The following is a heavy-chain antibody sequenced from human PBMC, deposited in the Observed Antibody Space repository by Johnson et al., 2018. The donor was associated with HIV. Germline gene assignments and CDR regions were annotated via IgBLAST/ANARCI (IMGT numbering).Heavy chain of an antibody. CDR1: GFTFSSYG. CDR2: ISYDGSNK. CDR3: AKDDQNYYGSGSYYDAFDI. Sequence: QVQLVESGGGVVQPGRSLRLSCAASGFTFSSYGMHWVRQAPGKGLEWVAVISYDGSNKYYADSVKGRFTISRDNSKNTLYLQMNSRRAEDTAVYYCAKDDQNYYGSGSYYDAFDIWGQGTMVTVSS. D-gene: IGHD3-10*01. V-gene: IGHV3-30*18. J-gene: IGHJ3*02.